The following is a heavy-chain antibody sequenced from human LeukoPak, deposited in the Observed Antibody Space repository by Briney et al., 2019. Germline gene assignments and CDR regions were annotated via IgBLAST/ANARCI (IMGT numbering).Heavy chain of an antibody. Sequence: GGSLRLSCAASGFAFSSYWMCWVRQDPGKGLAWVSRIKTDGSITAYAGSVKGRFTISRDNAKNTLYLQMNSLRADDTAVYYCARDGDAPMTDFDYWGQGTLVTVSS. CDR1: GFAFSSYW. CDR2: IKTDGSIT. D-gene: IGHD2-21*02. V-gene: IGHV3-74*01. J-gene: IGHJ4*02. CDR3: ARDGDAPMTDFDY.